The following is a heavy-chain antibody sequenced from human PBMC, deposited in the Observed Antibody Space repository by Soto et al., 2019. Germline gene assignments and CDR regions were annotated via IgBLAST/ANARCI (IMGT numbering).Heavy chain of an antibody. CDR3: ERDIGFDYVN. V-gene: IGHV3-7*01. J-gene: IGHJ4*02. CDR1: GFNVMSDW. D-gene: IGHD3-16*01. CDR2: IKEDCSEI. Sequence: GGSLRLSCAVSGFNVMSDWKSWGRKGPGKSVEWVASIKEDCSEIYNMRSVMSRFSSSSDSAGNALYLTTNYLSVDDTGVTFCERDIGFDYVNWGQGTLVTVSS.